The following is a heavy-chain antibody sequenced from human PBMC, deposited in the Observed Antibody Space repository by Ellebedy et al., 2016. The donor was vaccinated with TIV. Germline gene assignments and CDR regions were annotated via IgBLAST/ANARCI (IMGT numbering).Heavy chain of an antibody. D-gene: IGHD2-2*01. CDR3: ARGACFSNTCYWYYDL. J-gene: IGHJ2*01. Sequence: GESLKISCEASGLTFSRFDMHWVRQAPGKGLEWVSSIGMDGDTYYAGSVTGRFAISRENAKNSLYLEMNSLRAGDTAVYYCARGACFSNTCYWYYDLWGRGTPVTVSS. CDR1: GLTFSRFD. CDR2: IGMDGDT. V-gene: IGHV3-13*01.